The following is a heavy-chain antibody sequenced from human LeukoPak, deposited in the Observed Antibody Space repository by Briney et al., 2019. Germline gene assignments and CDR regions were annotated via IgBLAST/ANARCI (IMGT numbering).Heavy chain of an antibody. CDR3: ARGGWSLDY. J-gene: IGHJ4*02. CDR2: IYYSGST. Sequence: SETLSLTCTVSGGSLSSYYWSWIRQPPGKGLEWIGYIYYSGSTSYNPSLESRVTISVDTSKNQFSLKLTSLTAADTAVYYCARGGWSLDYWGQGILVTVSS. D-gene: IGHD1-26*01. V-gene: IGHV4-59*01. CDR1: GGSLSSYY.